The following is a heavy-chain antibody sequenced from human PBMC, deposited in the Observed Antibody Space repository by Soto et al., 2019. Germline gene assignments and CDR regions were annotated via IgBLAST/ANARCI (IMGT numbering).Heavy chain of an antibody. CDR2: IYYSGST. V-gene: IGHV4-59*11. J-gene: IGHJ4*02. Sequence: PSETLSLTCSFYDGSISPHYWSWIRQAPGKGLEWIAYIYYSGSTNYNPSLKSRVTISLDTSKNQFSLKLSSVTAADTAVYYCARGSYYSDSSGYFLDSWGQGNLVTVAA. D-gene: IGHD3-22*01. CDR3: ARGSYYSDSSGYFLDS. CDR1: DGSISPHY.